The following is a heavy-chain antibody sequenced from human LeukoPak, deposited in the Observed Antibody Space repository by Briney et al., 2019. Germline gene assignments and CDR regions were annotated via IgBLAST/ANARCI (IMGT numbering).Heavy chain of an antibody. V-gene: IGHV4-61*02. Sequence: PSQTLSLTCTVSGGSISSGSYYWSWIRQPAGKGLEWIGRIYDSRSTNYNPSLKSRVTMSVDTSKNQFSLKLSSVTAADTAVYYCARRGDYGDSNWFDPWGQGTLVTVSS. CDR2: IYDSRST. J-gene: IGHJ5*02. CDR3: ARRGDYGDSNWFDP. CDR1: GGSISSGSYY. D-gene: IGHD4-17*01.